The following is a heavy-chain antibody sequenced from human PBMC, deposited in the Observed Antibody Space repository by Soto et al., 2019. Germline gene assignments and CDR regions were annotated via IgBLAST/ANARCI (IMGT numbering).Heavy chain of an antibody. D-gene: IGHD5-12*01. Sequence: QLQLQESGPGLVKPSATLSLTCTVSGGSISSSSYYWGWIRQPPGKGLEWIGSVSYSGSTYYNPSLKSRVTISVDTSKNQFSLKLSSVTAADTAVYYCARQYSGYESDYWGQGTLVTGSS. CDR3: ARQYSGYESDY. V-gene: IGHV4-39*01. J-gene: IGHJ4*02. CDR1: GGSISSSSYY. CDR2: VSYSGST.